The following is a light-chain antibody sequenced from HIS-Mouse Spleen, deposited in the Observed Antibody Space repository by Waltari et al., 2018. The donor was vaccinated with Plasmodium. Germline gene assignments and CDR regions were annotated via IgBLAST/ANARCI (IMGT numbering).Light chain of an antibody. CDR3: QVWDSSSDHPV. CDR2: DDS. V-gene: IGLV3-21*02. CDR1: NIGSKS. J-gene: IGLJ2*01. Sequence: SYVLTQPPSVSVAPGQTARITCGGNNIGSKSVHWYQQKPGQAPVLVVNDDSDRPSGIPGRFSGPNSGNTATLTISRVEAGDEADYYCQVWDSSSDHPVFGGGTKLTVL.